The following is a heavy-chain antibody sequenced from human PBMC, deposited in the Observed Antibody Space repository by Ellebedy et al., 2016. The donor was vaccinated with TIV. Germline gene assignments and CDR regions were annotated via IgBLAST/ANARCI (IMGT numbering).Heavy chain of an antibody. CDR2: INHSGST. V-gene: IGHV4-34*01. CDR3: ARGDDYGGNFKGLVSYYYYGMDV. J-gene: IGHJ6*02. Sequence: SETLSLXCAVYGGSFSGYYWSWIRQPPGKGLEWIGEINHSGSTNYNPSLKSRVTISVDTSKNQFSLKLSSVTAADTAVYCCARGDDYGGNFKGLVSYYYYGMDVWGQGTTVTVSS. D-gene: IGHD4-23*01. CDR1: GGSFSGYY.